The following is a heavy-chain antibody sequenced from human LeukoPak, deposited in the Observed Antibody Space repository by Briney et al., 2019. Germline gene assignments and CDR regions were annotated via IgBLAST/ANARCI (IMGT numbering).Heavy chain of an antibody. V-gene: IGHV1-2*02. CDR2: INPNSGGT. CDR1: GGTFSSYA. Sequence: ASVKVSCKASGGTFSSYAISWVRQAPGQGLEWMGWINPNSGGTNYAQKFQGRVTMTRDTSISTAYMELSRLRSDDTAVYYCARALDYDSSGYDDAFDIWGQGTMVTVSS. D-gene: IGHD3-22*01. CDR3: ARALDYDSSGYDDAFDI. J-gene: IGHJ3*02.